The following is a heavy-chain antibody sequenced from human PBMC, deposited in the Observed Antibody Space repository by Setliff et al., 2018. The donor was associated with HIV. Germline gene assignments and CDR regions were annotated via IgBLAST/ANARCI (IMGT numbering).Heavy chain of an antibody. CDR2: ISYDGSNK. CDR3: ARERDSNGYQFDY. Sequence: PGGSLRLSCAASGFTLSSYVMHWVRQAPGKGLEWVSVISYDGSNKYYADSVKGRFTISRDNSKNTLYLQMNSLRAEDTAVFYCARERDSNGYQFDYWGQGTLVTVSS. J-gene: IGHJ4*02. CDR1: GFTLSSYV. D-gene: IGHD3-22*01. V-gene: IGHV3-30*04.